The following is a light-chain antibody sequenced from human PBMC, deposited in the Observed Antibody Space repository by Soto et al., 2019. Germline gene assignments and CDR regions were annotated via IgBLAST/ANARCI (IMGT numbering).Light chain of an antibody. Sequence: DVVMTQTPLSLSVAPGQPASISCKSSQSLLHITGETFLFWYLQKPGQSPQLLIYEVSTRVSGVPDRFSGSGSGTDFTLESSRVETDDVGIYYCMQSTRLPPTFGQGTRLGIE. V-gene: IGKV2D-29*02. CDR3: MQSTRLPPT. CDR2: EVS. CDR1: QSLLHITGETF. J-gene: IGKJ5*01.